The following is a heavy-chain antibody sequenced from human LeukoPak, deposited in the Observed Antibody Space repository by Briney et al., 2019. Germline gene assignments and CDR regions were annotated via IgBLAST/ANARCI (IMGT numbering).Heavy chain of an antibody. CDR2: IYYSGST. CDR3: ARGGTVANYYYYGMDV. V-gene: IGHV4-30-4*02. D-gene: IGHD4-23*01. J-gene: IGHJ6*02. CDR1: GCSISSGDYY. Sequence: SETLSLTCTVSGCSISSGDYYWSWIRQPPGKGLEWIGYIYYSGSTYYNPSIKGRATISVDTSKNQFSLKLSSVTAADTAVYYCARGGTVANYYYYGMDVWGQGTTVTVSS.